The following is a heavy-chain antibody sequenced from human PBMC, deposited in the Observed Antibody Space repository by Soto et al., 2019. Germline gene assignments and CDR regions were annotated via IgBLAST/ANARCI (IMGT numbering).Heavy chain of an antibody. V-gene: IGHV3-30-3*01. CDR2: ISYDGSNK. CDR1: GFTFSSYA. CDR3: ARDRVTMVRASYYYGMDV. D-gene: IGHD3-10*01. Sequence: GGSLRLSCAASGFTFSSYAMHWVRQAPGKGLEWVAVISYDGSNKYYADSVKGRFTISRDNSKNTLYLQMNSLRAEDTAVYYCARDRVTMVRASYYYGMDVWGQGTTVTVSS. J-gene: IGHJ6*02.